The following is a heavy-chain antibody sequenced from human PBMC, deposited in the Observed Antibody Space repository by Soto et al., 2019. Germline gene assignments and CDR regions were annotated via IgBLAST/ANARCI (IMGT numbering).Heavy chain of an antibody. CDR2: ISGSGGST. J-gene: IGHJ6*02. D-gene: IGHD1-26*01. CDR3: ASIGNYSYYGMDV. CDR1: GFTFSSYA. V-gene: IGHV3-23*01. Sequence: GGSLRLSCAASGFTFSSYAMSWVRQAPGKGLEWVSAISGSGGSTYYADSVKGRFTISRDNSKNTLYLQMNSLRAEDTAVYYCASIGNYSYYGMDVWGQGTTVTVSS.